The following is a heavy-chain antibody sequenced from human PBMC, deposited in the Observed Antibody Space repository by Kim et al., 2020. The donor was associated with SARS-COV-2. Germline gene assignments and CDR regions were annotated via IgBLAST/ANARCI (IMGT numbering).Heavy chain of an antibody. CDR3: ARERGITGTTAHPFDI. D-gene: IGHD1-20*01. V-gene: IGHV3-53*04. Sequence: SGKCRFTISRHNSKDTLYLQMKRLRAEDTAVYYCARERGITGTTAHPFDIWGQGTMVTVSS. J-gene: IGHJ3*02.